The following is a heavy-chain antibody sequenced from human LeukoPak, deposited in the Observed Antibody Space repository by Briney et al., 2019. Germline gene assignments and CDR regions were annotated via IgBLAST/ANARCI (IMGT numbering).Heavy chain of an antibody. CDR1: GDSISSGAYS. CDR2: IFHTGSP. J-gene: IGHJ5*02. Sequence: SQTLSLTCVVSGDSISSGAYSWSWIRQPPGKGLEWIGYIFHTGSPFYNPSLKSRVTISVDNSKNQFSLRLSSVTAADTAVYYCARELWFANAPGSWLDPWGQGTLVTVSS. D-gene: IGHD3-10*01. CDR3: ARELWFANAPGSWLDP. V-gene: IGHV4-30-2*01.